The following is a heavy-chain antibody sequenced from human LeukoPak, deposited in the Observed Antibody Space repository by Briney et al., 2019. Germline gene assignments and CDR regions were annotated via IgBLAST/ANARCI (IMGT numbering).Heavy chain of an antibody. D-gene: IGHD2-15*01. CDR1: GYAFTGYY. J-gene: IGHJ5*02. CDR2: INPNSGGT. V-gene: IGHV1-2*06. CDR3: ARGYCSGGSCYSVENWFDP. Sequence: GASVKVSCKAAGYAFTGYYMFWVRQAPGQGLEWMGRINPNSGGTNYAQKFQGRVTMTRDTSISTAYMELSRLRSDDTAVYYCARGYCSGGSCYSVENWFDPWGQGTLVPVSS.